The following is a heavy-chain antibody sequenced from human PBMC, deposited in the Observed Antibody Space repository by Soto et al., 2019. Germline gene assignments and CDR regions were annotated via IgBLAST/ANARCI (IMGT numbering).Heavy chain of an antibody. CDR3: ARVIRGAYYNSPLDT. J-gene: IGHJ5*02. CDR2: ISPYSGGA. D-gene: IGHD3-10*01. Sequence: ASVKVSCKASGYTFTGYFMHWVRQAPGQGLEWMGWISPYSGGADYAQSFQGRVTMTRDTSISTVYMELSRLRFDDTAVYYCARVIRGAYYNSPLDTWGQGTVVTVSS. CDR1: GYTFTGYF. V-gene: IGHV1-2*02.